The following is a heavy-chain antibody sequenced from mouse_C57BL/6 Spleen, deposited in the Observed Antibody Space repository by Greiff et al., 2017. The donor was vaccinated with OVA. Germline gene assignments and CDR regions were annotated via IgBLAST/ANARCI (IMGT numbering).Heavy chain of an antibody. Sequence: QVQLKQSGPGLVAPSQSLSITCTVSGFSLTSYGVHWVRQPPGKGLEWLVVIWSDGSTNYNSALKSRLSISKDKSKSQVFLKMNSLQTDDTAMYYCARHRDLLIYAMDYWGQGTSVTVSS. D-gene: IGHD2-1*01. V-gene: IGHV2-6-1*01. CDR2: IWSDGST. CDR3: ARHRDLLIYAMDY. CDR1: GFSLTSYG. J-gene: IGHJ4*01.